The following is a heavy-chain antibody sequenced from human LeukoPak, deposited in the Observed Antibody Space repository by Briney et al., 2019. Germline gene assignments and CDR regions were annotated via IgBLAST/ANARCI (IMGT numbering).Heavy chain of an antibody. Sequence: PSETLSLTCTVSGYSLTSSNYDWGWIRQPPGKGLAWIGTINYSGRTHYNPSLESRVTISADTSKNQFSLKLSSVTAADTAVYYCARKYCTSVNCDRGLLHYWGQGALVTVSS. J-gene: IGHJ4*02. CDR2: INYSGRT. D-gene: IGHD2-8*02. V-gene: IGHV4-39*01. CDR1: GYSLTSSNYD. CDR3: ARKYCTSVNCDRGLLHY.